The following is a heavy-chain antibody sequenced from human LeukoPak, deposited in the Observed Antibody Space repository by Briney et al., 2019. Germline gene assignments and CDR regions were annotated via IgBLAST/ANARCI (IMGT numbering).Heavy chain of an antibody. CDR1: GGSISSSSYY. Sequence: SETLSLTCTVSGGSISSSSYYWGWIRQPPGKGLEWIGSMYYSGTTYYNPSLKSRVTISVDTSKNQFSLKLSSVTAADTAVYYCARHRYRSGSDWIDPWGQGTLATVSS. CDR2: MYYSGTT. CDR3: ARHRYRSGSDWIDP. J-gene: IGHJ5*02. D-gene: IGHD1-26*01. V-gene: IGHV4-39*01.